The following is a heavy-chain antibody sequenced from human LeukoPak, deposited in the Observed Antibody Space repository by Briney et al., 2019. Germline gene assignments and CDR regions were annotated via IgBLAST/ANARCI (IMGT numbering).Heavy chain of an antibody. V-gene: IGHV3-7*03. CDR3: ARGGGLDV. CDR1: GFTFSSYW. J-gene: IGHJ6*02. CDR2: INHNGNVN. Sequence: GGSLRLSCAASGFTFSSYWMNWARQAPGKGLEWVASINHNGNVNYYVDSVKGRFTISRDNAKNSLYQQMGNLRAEDTAVYFCARGGGLDVWGQGATVTVSS. D-gene: IGHD3-16*01.